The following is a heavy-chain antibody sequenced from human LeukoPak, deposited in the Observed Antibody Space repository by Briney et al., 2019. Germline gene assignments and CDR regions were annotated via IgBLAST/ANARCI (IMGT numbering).Heavy chain of an antibody. D-gene: IGHD6-19*01. CDR1: GYTFNTDY. V-gene: IGHV1-46*02. CDR3: ARDRESSGFFSYYYGMDV. J-gene: IGHJ6*02. Sequence: GASVKVSCKASGYTFNTDYFHWVRQAPGQGLEWMGIIKSRGGSTTYAQKFQGRVTMTTDTSTSTVYMGLSSLTYEDTAVYYCARDRESSGFFSYYYGMDVWGQGTTVTVSS. CDR2: IKSRGGST.